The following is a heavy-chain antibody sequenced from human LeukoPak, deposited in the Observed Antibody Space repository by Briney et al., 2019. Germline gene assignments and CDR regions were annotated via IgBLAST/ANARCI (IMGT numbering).Heavy chain of an antibody. CDR2: ISYDGSNK. J-gene: IGHJ4*02. V-gene: IGHV3-30*18. D-gene: IGHD3-9*01. CDR3: AKEGVDYDILTGYYREDPLGY. Sequence: PGGSLRLSCAASGFTFSSYGMHWVRQVPGKGLEWVAVISYDGSNKYYADSVKGRFTISRDNSKNTLYLQMNSLRAEDTAVYYCAKEGVDYDILTGYYREDPLGYWGQGTLVTVSS. CDR1: GFTFSSYG.